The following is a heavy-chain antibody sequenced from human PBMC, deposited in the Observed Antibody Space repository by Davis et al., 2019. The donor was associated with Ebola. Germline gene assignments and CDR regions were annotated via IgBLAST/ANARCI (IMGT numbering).Heavy chain of an antibody. V-gene: IGHV4-30-4*01. J-gene: IGHJ4*02. Sequence: PSETLSLTCTVSGGSISSGDYYWSWIRQPPGKGLEWIGYIYYSGSTYYNPSLKSRVTISVDTSKNQFSLKLSSVTAADTAVYYCARGSDYYDSSGYYYFDYWGQGTLVTVSS. CDR1: GGSISSGDYY. CDR3: ARGSDYYDSSGYYYFDY. CDR2: IYYSGST. D-gene: IGHD3-22*01.